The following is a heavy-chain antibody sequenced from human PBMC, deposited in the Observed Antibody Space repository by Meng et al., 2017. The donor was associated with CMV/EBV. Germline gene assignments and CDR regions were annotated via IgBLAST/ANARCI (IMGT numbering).Heavy chain of an antibody. CDR2: MNPNSGNT. Sequence: ASVQVSCKASVYTFTSYDINWVRQATGQGLEWMGWMNPNSGNTGYAQQFQGRDTITRNTSISTAYMELSSLRSEDTAVYYCARGLGYCSSTSCYGRFDPWGQGTLVTVSS. V-gene: IGHV1-8*03. CDR1: VYTFTSYD. J-gene: IGHJ5*02. D-gene: IGHD2-2*01. CDR3: ARGLGYCSSTSCYGRFDP.